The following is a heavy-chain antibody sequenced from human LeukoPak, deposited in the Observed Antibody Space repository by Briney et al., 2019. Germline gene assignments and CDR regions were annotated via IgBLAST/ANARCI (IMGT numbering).Heavy chain of an antibody. CDR2: ISWNSGSI. CDR1: GFTFDDYA. CDR3: AKDSRGYYKAFDI. D-gene: IGHD3-9*01. Sequence: GGSPRLSCAASGFTFDDYAMHWVRQAPGKGLEWVSGISWNSGSIGYADSVKGRFTISRDNAKNSLYLQMNSLRAEDTALYYCAKDSRGYYKAFDIWGQGTMVTVSS. J-gene: IGHJ3*02. V-gene: IGHV3-9*01.